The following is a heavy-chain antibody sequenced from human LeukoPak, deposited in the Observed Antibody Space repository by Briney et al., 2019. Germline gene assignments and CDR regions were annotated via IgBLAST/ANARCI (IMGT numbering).Heavy chain of an antibody. CDR3: AREIDGEAYFDY. J-gene: IGHJ4*02. CDR1: GGSFSGYY. CDR2: INHSGST. V-gene: IGHV4-34*01. Sequence: PSETLSLTCAVYGGSFSGYYWSWIRQPPGKGLEWIGEINHSGSTNYNPSLKSRVTISVDTSKNQFSLKLSSVTAADTAVYYCAREIDGEAYFDYWGQGTLVTVSS. D-gene: IGHD4-17*01.